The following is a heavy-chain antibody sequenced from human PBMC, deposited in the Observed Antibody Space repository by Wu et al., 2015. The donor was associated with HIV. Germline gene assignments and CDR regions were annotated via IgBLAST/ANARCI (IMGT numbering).Heavy chain of an antibody. Sequence: QVQLVQSGAEVKKPGASVKVSCKASGYTFTRYNIHWVRQAPGQGLQWMGIINPSGGDRTYAQKFQGRVTMTRDTSTSTVYMELSSLRSEDTAVYYCASTIFGNWYFDLWAWHLLTVSS. CDR3: ASTIFGNWYFDL. CDR1: GYTFTRYN. CDR2: INPSGGDR. J-gene: IGHJ2*01. D-gene: IGHD3-3*01. V-gene: IGHV1-46*01.